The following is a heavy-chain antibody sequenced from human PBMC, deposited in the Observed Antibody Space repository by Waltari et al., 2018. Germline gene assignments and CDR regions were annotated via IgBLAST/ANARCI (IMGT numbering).Heavy chain of an antibody. CDR2: INADGRAT. D-gene: IGHD3-3*01. CDR1: GFTFSADR. V-gene: IGHV3-74*01. CDR3: AIQISGVVF. Sequence: EVQLVQSGGGLVQPGGSLRRSCAASGFTFSADRMHWVRQAPGKGLVWVSLINADGRATLYADSVKGRFTMSRDNAKDTLYLQMNSLRGEDTAVYYCAIQISGVVFWGQGTLVTVSS. J-gene: IGHJ4*02.